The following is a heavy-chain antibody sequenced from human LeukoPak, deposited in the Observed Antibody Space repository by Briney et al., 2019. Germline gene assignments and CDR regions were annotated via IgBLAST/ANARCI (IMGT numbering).Heavy chain of an antibody. CDR3: ALEGGDFYGSGSPDY. J-gene: IGHJ4*02. CDR2: IYHSGST. D-gene: IGHD3-10*01. CDR1: GFSISSGYY. Sequence: SETLSLTCAVSGFSISSGYYWGWSRQPPGEGPEGVGSIYHSGSTYYNPSLKSRVTISVDTSKNQFSLKLSSVTAADTAVYYCALEGGDFYGSGSPDYWGQGTLVTVSS. V-gene: IGHV4-38-2*01.